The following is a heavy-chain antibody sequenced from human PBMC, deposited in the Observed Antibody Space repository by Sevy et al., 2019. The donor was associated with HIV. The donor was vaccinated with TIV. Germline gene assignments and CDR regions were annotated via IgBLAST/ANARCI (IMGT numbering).Heavy chain of an antibody. J-gene: IGHJ4*02. D-gene: IGHD6-19*01. CDR3: AREAGYSTGWSPGNY. Sequence: GESLKISCEASGFSFSTYGMHWVRQAPGKGLEWVALISYDGVIKYYAESVKGRFTISRDNSKNTLYLQMNSLRADDTAVYYCAREAGYSTGWSPGNYWGQGTLVTVSS. CDR1: GFSFSTYG. V-gene: IGHV3-30*05. CDR2: ISYDGVIK.